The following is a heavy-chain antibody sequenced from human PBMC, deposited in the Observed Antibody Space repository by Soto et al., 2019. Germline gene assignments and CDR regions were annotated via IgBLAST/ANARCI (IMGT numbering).Heavy chain of an antibody. CDR1: RYSVTSYW. CDR3: ARCFSHPDETKYYYYGMDV. Sequence: GESLKISCKGSRYSVTSYWIGWVRQMPGKGLEWMVIIYPGDSDTRYSPSFQGQVTISADKSISTAYLQWSSLKASDTAMYYCARCFSHPDETKYYYYGMDVWGQGTTVTVSS. D-gene: IGHD1-1*01. CDR2: IYPGDSDT. J-gene: IGHJ6*02. V-gene: IGHV5-51*01.